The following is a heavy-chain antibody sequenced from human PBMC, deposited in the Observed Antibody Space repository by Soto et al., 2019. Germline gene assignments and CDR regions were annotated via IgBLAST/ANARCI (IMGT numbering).Heavy chain of an antibody. Sequence: PGESLKISCKGSGYSFTSYWIGWVRQMPGKGLEWMGIIYPGDSDTRYSPSFQGQVTISADKSISTAYLQWSSLKASDTAMYYCARLYDYGDYVPIFDYWGQGTLVTVSS. J-gene: IGHJ4*02. V-gene: IGHV5-51*01. CDR2: IYPGDSDT. CDR3: ARLYDYGDYVPIFDY. CDR1: GYSFTSYW. D-gene: IGHD4-17*01.